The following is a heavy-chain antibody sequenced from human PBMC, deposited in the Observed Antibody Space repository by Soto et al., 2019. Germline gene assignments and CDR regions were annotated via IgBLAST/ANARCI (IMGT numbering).Heavy chain of an antibody. J-gene: IGHJ4*02. CDR2: MNPNSGDT. CDR3: ATGSFSTRAPWDY. D-gene: IGHD3-10*01. Sequence: ASVKVSCKASGYTFSSYNINWVRQATGQGLEWMGWMNPNSGDTSYAQKFQGRVTMTENTSTDTAYMELSSLRSEDTAVYYCATGSFSTRAPWDYWGQGTLVTVSS. V-gene: IGHV1-8*01. CDR1: GYTFSSYN.